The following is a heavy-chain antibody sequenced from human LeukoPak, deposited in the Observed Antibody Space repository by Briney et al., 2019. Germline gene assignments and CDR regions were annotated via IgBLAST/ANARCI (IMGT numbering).Heavy chain of an antibody. CDR2: ISGSGGNT. J-gene: IGHJ4*02. CDR1: EFTFSNYA. V-gene: IGHV3-48*02. CDR3: ARDTRIYDY. D-gene: IGHD2-15*01. Sequence: PGGSLRLSCVASEFTFSNYAMNWVRQAPGKGLELVSSISGSGGNTFYADSVKGRFTISRDNAKNSLYLQMNSLRDEDTAVYYCARDTRIYDYWGQGTLVTVSS.